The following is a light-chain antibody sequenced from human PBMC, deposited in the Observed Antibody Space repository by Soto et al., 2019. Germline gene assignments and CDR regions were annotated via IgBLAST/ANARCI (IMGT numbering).Light chain of an antibody. CDR2: SNN. Sequence: QSVLIQPPSASGAPGQRVTISCSGSSSNIGSNTVTWYQQLPGTAPKLLIYSNNQRPSGVPDRFSGSKSGTSASLAISGLQSEDEADHYCAAWGDSGGGVDFGGGTKVTVL. V-gene: IGLV1-44*01. CDR1: SSNIGSNT. CDR3: AAWGDSGGGVD. J-gene: IGLJ2*01.